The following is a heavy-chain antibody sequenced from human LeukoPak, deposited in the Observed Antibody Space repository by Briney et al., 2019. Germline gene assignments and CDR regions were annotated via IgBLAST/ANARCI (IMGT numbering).Heavy chain of an antibody. Sequence: GGSLRLSCAASGFTFSNLWMSWVRQAPGKGLEWVSSISSSSSYIYYADSVKGRFTISRDNAKNSLYLQMNSLRAEDTAVYYCASYDYGDVWGQGTLVTVSS. CDR3: ASYDYGDV. J-gene: IGHJ4*02. CDR2: ISSSSSYI. D-gene: IGHD4-17*01. V-gene: IGHV3-21*01. CDR1: GFTFSNLW.